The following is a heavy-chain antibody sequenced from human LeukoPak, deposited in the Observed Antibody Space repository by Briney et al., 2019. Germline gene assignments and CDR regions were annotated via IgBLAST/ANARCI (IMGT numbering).Heavy chain of an antibody. V-gene: IGHV3-30*02. Sequence: GGSLRLSCAASGFTFSSYGMHWVRQAPGKGLGWVAFIRYDGSNKYYADSVKGRFTISRDNSKNTLYPQMNSLRAEDTAVYYCATVKSQITIFGVVTDYWGQGTLVTVSS. CDR1: GFTFSSYG. CDR2: IRYDGSNK. CDR3: ATVKSQITIFGVVTDY. D-gene: IGHD3-3*01. J-gene: IGHJ4*02.